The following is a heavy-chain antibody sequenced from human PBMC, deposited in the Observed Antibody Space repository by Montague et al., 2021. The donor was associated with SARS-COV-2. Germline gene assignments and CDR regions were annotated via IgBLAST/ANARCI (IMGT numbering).Heavy chain of an antibody. CDR2: LFGSGAGT. V-gene: IGHV3-23*01. J-gene: IGHJ2*01. CDR1: KFIFSSYT. CDR3: AKNGGSGSLVYWYFDL. D-gene: IGHD3-16*01. Sequence: SLRLSCAASKFIFSSYTMTLVRQAPVKVLEWVSSLFGSGAGTYYXDSXNVRFTISRDNSKNTLYLQMNRLRAEDTAVYFCAKNGGSGSLVYWYFDLWGRGTQVTVSS.